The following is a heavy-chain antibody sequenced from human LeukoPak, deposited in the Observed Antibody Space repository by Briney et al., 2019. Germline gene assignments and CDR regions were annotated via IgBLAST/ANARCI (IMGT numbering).Heavy chain of an antibody. CDR1: GCTFTGYY. D-gene: IGHD2-15*01. V-gene: IGHV1-18*04. J-gene: IGHJ3*02. CDR3: ARGGERPDCSGGSCDAFDI. CDR2: ISAYNGNT. Sequence: ASVKVSCKASGCTFTGYYMHWVRRAPGQGLEWMGWISAYNGNTNYAQKLQGRVTMTTDTSTSTAYMELRSLRSDDTAVYYCARGGERPDCSGGSCDAFDIWGQGTMVTVSS.